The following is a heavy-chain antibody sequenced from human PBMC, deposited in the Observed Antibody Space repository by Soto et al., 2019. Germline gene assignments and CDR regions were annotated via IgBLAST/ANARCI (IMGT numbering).Heavy chain of an antibody. CDR1: GGSISSDY. J-gene: IGHJ4*02. CDR3: ARQRGYSYGYFVDY. D-gene: IGHD5-18*01. Sequence: PSETLSLTCPVAGGSISSDYSSWIRQPPGKGLEWIGYMHYSGSTNYNPTLKCRVTISVDTSKKQFSLKLTSVTAADTVVYYCARQRGYSYGYFVDYWGQGTPVTVSS. CDR2: MHYSGST. V-gene: IGHV4-59*08.